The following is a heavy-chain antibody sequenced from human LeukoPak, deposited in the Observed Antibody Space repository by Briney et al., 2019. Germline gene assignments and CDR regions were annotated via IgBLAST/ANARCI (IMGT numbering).Heavy chain of an antibody. CDR1: GGSLSSYY. D-gene: IGHD6-19*01. CDR3: ARDDAYSSGEEAFNI. CDR2: IYYSGST. J-gene: IGHJ3*02. Sequence: SETLSHTCTVSGGSLSSYYWSWLRQPPGKGLEWIGYIYYSGSTNYNPSLKSRVTISVDMSKNQFSLKLSSVAASVTAVYYCARDDAYSSGEEAFNIRGQGTVIIVSS. V-gene: IGHV4-59*01.